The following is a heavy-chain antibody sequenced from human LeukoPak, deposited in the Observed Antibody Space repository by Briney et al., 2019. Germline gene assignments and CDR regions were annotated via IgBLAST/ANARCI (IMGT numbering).Heavy chain of an antibody. CDR1: GLTFSDYY. J-gene: IGHJ4*02. CDR2: ISSTSSYP. CDR3: ARLNRGGIQLPYY. Sequence: GGSLRLSCAASGLTFSDYYMSWIRQAPGKGLEWVSYISSTSSYPFHADSVKGRFTTTSDNAKNSLYLKINSLRAADMGVYYCARLNRGGIQLPYYWGQGTLGTVSS. D-gene: IGHD5-18*01. V-gene: IGHV3-11*03.